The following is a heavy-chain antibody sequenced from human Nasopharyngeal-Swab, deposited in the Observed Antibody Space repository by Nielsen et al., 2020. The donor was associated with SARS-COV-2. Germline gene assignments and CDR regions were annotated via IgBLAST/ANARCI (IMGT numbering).Heavy chain of an antibody. CDR2: IHHSGST. V-gene: IGHV4-34*01. CDR3: ARGPVRYDFWSGYYCGFDY. CDR1: GGSFSGYY. D-gene: IGHD3-3*01. J-gene: IGHJ4*02. Sequence: SETLSLTCAVYGGSFSGYYWSWIRQPPGKGLEWIGEIHHSGSTDYNPSLKSRVTISVDTSKNQFSLKLSSVTAADTAVLYCARGPVRYDFWSGYYCGFDYWGQGTLVTVSS.